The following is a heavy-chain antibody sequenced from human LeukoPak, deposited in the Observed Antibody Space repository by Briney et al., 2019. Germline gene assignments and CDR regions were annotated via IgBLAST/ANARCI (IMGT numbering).Heavy chain of an antibody. D-gene: IGHD3-3*01. CDR3: ARVDGRFLEWLGERSAPDY. CDR1: GCTFTAYY. J-gene: IGHJ4*02. Sequence: GASVKVSCKASGCTFTAYYMHWVRLAPGQGLEWMGGITPNSGGTKYAQRFQGRVTMTRDTSISTAYMELSRLRSDDTAVYYCARVDGRFLEWLGERSAPDYWGQGTLVTVSS. CDR2: ITPNSGGT. V-gene: IGHV1-2*02.